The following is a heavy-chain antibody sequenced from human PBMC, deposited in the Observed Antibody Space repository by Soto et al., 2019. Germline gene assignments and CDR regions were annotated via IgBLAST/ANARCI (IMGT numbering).Heavy chain of an antibody. J-gene: IGHJ3*02. CDR3: AKDLEMATGPQHDAFDI. Sequence: HPGGSLRLSCAASGFTFSSDAMSWVRQAPGKGLEWVSAISGSGGSTYYADSVKGRFTISRDNSKNTLYLQMNSLRAEDTAVYFCAKDLEMATGPQHDAFDIWGQGTMVTVSS. CDR1: GFTFSSDA. V-gene: IGHV3-23*01. CDR2: ISGSGGST. D-gene: IGHD5-12*01.